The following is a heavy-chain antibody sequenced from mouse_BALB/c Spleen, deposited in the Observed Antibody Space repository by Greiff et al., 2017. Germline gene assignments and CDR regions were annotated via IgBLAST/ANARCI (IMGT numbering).Heavy chain of an antibody. V-gene: IGHV3-2*02. CDR1: GYSITSDYA. CDR3: ARSSRYSYYFDY. D-gene: IGHD2-12*01. CDR2: ISYSGST. Sequence: EVQLQQSGPGLVKPSQSLSLTCTVTGYSITSDYAWNWIRQFPGNKLEWMGYISYSGSTSYNPSLKSRISITRDTSKNQFFLQLNSVTTEDTATYYCARSSRYSYYFDYWGQGTTLTVSS. J-gene: IGHJ2*01.